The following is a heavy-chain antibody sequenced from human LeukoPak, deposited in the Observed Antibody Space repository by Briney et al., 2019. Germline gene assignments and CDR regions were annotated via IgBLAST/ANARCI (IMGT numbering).Heavy chain of an antibody. Sequence: PGGSLRLSCAASGITFSTYWMSWVRQAPGKGLEWVANIKEDGSEKYYVDSVKGRFTISRDNAKNSLYLQMNSLRAEDTAVYYCARDGRVAAALDIWGQGTMVTVSS. CDR2: IKEDGSEK. D-gene: IGHD6-13*01. V-gene: IGHV3-7*01. CDR3: ARDGRVAAALDI. CDR1: GITFSTYW. J-gene: IGHJ3*02.